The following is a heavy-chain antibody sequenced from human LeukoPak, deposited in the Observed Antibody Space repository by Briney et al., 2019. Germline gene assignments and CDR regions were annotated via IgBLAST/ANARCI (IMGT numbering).Heavy chain of an antibody. CDR3: ARRAYGTGFDY. CDR2: IYFSGST. V-gene: IGHV4-39*01. CDR1: GGSISSSPYW. J-gene: IGHJ4*02. D-gene: IGHD3/OR15-3a*01. Sequence: KPSETLSLTCTVSGGSISSSPYWWSWIRQPPGKGLEWIGIIYFSGSTFYHPSLEGRVSISADRSKNQFSLKLASVTAADTAVYYCARRAYGTGFDYWGQGTVVTVSS.